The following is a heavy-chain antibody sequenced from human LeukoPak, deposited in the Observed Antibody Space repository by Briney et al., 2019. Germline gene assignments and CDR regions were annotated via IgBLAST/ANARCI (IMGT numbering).Heavy chain of an antibody. CDR1: GLTFSNYA. J-gene: IGHJ4*02. Sequence: PGGSLRLSCAASGLTFSNYAMSWVRQAPGKGLEWVSAIVGSGSSTYYADSVKGRFTISRDNSKNTLYLQLNRLRAEDTAVYYRAKWGDYDILTGYYDSDYWGQGTLVTVSS. D-gene: IGHD3-9*01. CDR2: IVGSGSST. V-gene: IGHV3-23*01. CDR3: AKWGDYDILTGYYDSDY.